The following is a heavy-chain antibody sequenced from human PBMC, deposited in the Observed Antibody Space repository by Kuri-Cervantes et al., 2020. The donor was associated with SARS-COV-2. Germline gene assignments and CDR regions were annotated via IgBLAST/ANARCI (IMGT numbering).Heavy chain of an antibody. CDR2: INPDGSYT. CDR3: ARAGPMVRGVATMGYYGMDV. V-gene: IGHV3-74*01. Sequence: GESLKISCAASGFTFSGHWIHWVRQAPGKGLVWVSRINPDGSYTNNADSVKGRFTLSRDNAKNSLYLQMNSLRAEDTAVYYCARAGPMVRGVATMGYYGMDVWGQGTTVTVSS. D-gene: IGHD3-10*01. J-gene: IGHJ6*02. CDR1: GFTFSGHW.